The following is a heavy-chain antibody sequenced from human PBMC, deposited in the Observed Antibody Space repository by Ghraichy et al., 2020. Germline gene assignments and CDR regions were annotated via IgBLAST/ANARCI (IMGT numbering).Heavy chain of an antibody. CDR1: GGSISSHY. CDR2: ICHSGTT. CDR3: ARGQTGDWGYCDS. J-gene: IGHJ4*02. Sequence: SETLSLTCTVSGGSISSHYWSWIRQPPGQGLEWIGCICHSGTTNYNPSLTSRLSISVDTSKNQFSLKLRSVTAADTAVYYCARGQTGDWGYCDSWGQGTLVTVSS. V-gene: IGHV4-59*11. D-gene: IGHD7-27*01.